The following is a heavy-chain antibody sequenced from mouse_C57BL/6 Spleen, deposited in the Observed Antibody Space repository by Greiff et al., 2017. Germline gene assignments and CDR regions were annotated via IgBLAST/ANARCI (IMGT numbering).Heavy chain of an antibody. Sequence: VKLQQSGAELARPGASVKLSCKASGYTFTSYGISWVKQRTGQGLEWIGEIYPRSGNTYYNEKFKGKATLTADKSSSTAYMELRSLTSEYSAVYFCASPLDSSGYGFAYWGQGTLVTVSA. J-gene: IGHJ3*01. CDR2: IYPRSGNT. D-gene: IGHD3-2*02. V-gene: IGHV1-81*01. CDR3: ASPLDSSGYGFAY. CDR1: GYTFTSYG.